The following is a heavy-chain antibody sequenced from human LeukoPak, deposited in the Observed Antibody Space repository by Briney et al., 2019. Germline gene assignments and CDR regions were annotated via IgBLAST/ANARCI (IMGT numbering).Heavy chain of an antibody. Sequence: GRSLRLSCAASGFSFDDFGMHWVRQAPGKGLEWVAGLWYVSDKYYADSVKGRFTVSRDNAKNSLYLQMNSLRAEDTAVYYCARDVGSGNYYKLLHFDYWGQGTLVTVSS. V-gene: IGHV3-33*08. J-gene: IGHJ4*02. CDR3: ARDVGSGNYYKLLHFDY. CDR2: LWYVSDK. D-gene: IGHD3-10*01. CDR1: GFSFDDFG.